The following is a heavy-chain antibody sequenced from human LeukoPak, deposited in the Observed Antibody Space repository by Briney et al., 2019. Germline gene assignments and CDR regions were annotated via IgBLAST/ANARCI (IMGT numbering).Heavy chain of an antibody. Sequence: SETLSLTCTVSGGSINSGANYWAWISQPPGKGLEWIGTIYYSGSTYYNPSLNSRVTMSLDTSKNQFSLKLTSVTAADTAVYYCANLNGAYRYYYYMDVWGKGTTVTISS. CDR3: ANLNGAYRYYYYMDV. V-gene: IGHV4-39*07. D-gene: IGHD4-17*01. CDR2: IYYSGST. J-gene: IGHJ6*03. CDR1: GGSINSGANY.